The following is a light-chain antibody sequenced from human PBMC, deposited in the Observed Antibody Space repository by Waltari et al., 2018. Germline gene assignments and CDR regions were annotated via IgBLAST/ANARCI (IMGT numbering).Light chain of an antibody. CDR1: RRDIGRYDI. CDR3: CSYAGNYVWV. CDR2: DVS. V-gene: IGLV2-23*02. Sequence: QSALTQPAAVSGSPGQSVTIACTGARRDIGRYDIDLWYQQHPGKAPKLVISDVSKRPSGVSDRFSGSKSGDTASLTISGLQFEDEADYYCCSYAGNYVWVFGGGTRLTVL. J-gene: IGLJ3*02.